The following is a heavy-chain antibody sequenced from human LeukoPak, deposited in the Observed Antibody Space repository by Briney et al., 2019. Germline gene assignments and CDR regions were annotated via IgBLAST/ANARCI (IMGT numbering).Heavy chain of an antibody. D-gene: IGHD2-15*01. Sequence: GGSLSLSCAAPGFTFSDYYMSWIRQAPGKGPEGVSYISSNGSTIYYADPVKGRFTISRDNAKNSLYLQMNSLRAEDTAVYYCARDDAGIVVVVAGGFDYWGQGTLVTVSS. CDR2: ISSNGSTI. CDR3: ARDDAGIVVVVAGGFDY. CDR1: GFTFSDYY. J-gene: IGHJ4*02. V-gene: IGHV3-11*01.